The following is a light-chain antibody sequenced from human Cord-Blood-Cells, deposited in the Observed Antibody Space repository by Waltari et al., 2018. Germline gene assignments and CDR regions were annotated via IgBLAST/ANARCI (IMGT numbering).Light chain of an antibody. CDR2: DAS. V-gene: IGKV3-11*01. Sequence: DIVLTQSSATRPLSPGERATLSCRASQSVSSYLAWYQQKPGQAPRLLIYDASNRATGIPARFSGSGSGTDFTLTISSLEPEDFAVYYCQQRSNWPRTFGQGTKVEIK. J-gene: IGKJ1*01. CDR1: QSVSSY. CDR3: QQRSNWPRT.